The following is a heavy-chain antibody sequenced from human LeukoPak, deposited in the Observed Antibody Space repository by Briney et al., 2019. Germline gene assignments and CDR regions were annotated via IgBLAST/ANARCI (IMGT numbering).Heavy chain of an antibody. CDR3: TTGLHYDDSGGYYYGGWRYFDY. D-gene: IGHD3-22*01. V-gene: IGHV3-15*01. Sequence: GGSLRLSCAASGFTFSNAWMSWVRQAPGKGLEWVGRITSKTDGGTTDYAAPVKGRFTISRDDSKNTLYLQMNSLKSEDTAVYYCTTGLHYDDSGGYYYGGWRYFDYWGQGTLVTVSS. CDR2: ITSKTDGGTT. CDR1: GFTFSNAW. J-gene: IGHJ4*01.